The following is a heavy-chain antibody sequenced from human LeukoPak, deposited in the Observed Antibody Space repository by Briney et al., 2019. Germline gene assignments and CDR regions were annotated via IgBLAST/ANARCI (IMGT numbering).Heavy chain of an antibody. J-gene: IGHJ4*02. D-gene: IGHD2-15*01. Sequence: PGGSLRLSCAASGFSFSDYYVVWIRQAPGRGLEYVSYISSHGTTKHYADSVKGRFTISRDNANNSLFLQMNSLRAEDTAVYCSRGTCYSGQFDFWGQGTLVTVSS. CDR1: GFSFSDYY. CDR3: RGTCYSGQFDF. V-gene: IGHV3-11*01. CDR2: ISSHGTTK.